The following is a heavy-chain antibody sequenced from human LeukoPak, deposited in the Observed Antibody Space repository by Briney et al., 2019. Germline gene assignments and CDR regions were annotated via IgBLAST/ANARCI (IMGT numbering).Heavy chain of an antibody. CDR2: ISGSGGST. V-gene: IGHV3-23*01. CDR1: GFTFSSYA. D-gene: IGHD3-3*01. Sequence: GGSLRLSCAASGFTFSSYAMSWVRQAPGKGLEWVSAISGSGGSTYYADSVKGRFTISRDNSKNTLYLQMSSLRAEDTAVYYCAKAPQSKIFGVVIRNYYYMDVWGKGTTVTVSS. J-gene: IGHJ6*03. CDR3: AKAPQSKIFGVVIRNYYYMDV.